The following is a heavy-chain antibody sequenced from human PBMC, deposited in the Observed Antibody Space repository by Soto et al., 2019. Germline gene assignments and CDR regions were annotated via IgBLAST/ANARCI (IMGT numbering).Heavy chain of an antibody. CDR1: GFTFSTYS. Sequence: GGSLRLSCVGSGFTFSTYSINWVRQAPGKGLEWVSSISSRSDIYYADSVKGRFTISRDNAKNSVSLQMNSLRAEDTAVYYCAREYTAWPLAYGLDVWGQGSTVTVSS. D-gene: IGHD2-2*02. J-gene: IGHJ6*02. CDR2: ISSRSDI. CDR3: AREYTAWPLAYGLDV. V-gene: IGHV3-21*01.